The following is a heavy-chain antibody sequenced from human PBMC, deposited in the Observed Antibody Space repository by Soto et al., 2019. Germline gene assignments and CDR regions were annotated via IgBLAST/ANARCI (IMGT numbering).Heavy chain of an antibody. CDR2: TYYNGDT. CDR3: ARGPAYIDGWRTFDL. D-gene: IGHD6-19*01. J-gene: IGHJ4*02. Sequence: SETLSLTCTVSDDSFRGAEYYWSWIRQPLGKGPEWIGYTYYNGDTKYNPALRRRVTMSEDTSKNQFSLRLSSVTAADTAVYFCARGPAYIDGWRTFDLWGRGILVTVSS. V-gene: IGHV4-61*08. CDR1: DDSFRGAEYY.